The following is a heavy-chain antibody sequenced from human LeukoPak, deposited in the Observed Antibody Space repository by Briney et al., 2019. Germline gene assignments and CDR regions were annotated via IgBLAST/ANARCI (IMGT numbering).Heavy chain of an antibody. D-gene: IGHD6-13*01. Sequence: GGSLRLSCAASGFTFSSYWMSWVRQAPGKGLEWVANIKQDGSEKFYVDSVKGRFTISRDNALNSLYLQMNSLRAEDTAIYYCARSIPYGTTWYGRSDYWGQGTLVTVSS. J-gene: IGHJ4*02. V-gene: IGHV3-7*03. CDR1: GFTFSSYW. CDR2: IKQDGSEK. CDR3: ARSIPYGTTWYGRSDY.